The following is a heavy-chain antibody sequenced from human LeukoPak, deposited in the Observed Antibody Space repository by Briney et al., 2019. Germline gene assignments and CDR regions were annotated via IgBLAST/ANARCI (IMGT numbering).Heavy chain of an antibody. CDR3: ASSGWFDP. J-gene: IGHJ5*02. CDR2: ISSSSSYT. D-gene: IGHD6-25*01. Sequence: PGGSLRLSCAASGFTFSSYSMNWVRQAPGKGLEWVSSISSSSSYTYYADSVKGRFTISRDNAKNSLYLQMNSLRAEDTAVYYCASSGWFDPWGQGTLVTVSS. V-gene: IGHV3-21*01. CDR1: GFTFSSYS.